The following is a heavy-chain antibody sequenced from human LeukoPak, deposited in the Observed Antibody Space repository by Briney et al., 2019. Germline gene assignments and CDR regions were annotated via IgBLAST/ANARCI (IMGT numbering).Heavy chain of an antibody. CDR1: GGSISSGGYY. V-gene: IGHV4-30-2*02. Sequence: PSETLSLTCTVSGGSISSGGYYWSWIRQPPGKGLEWIGYIYHSGSTYYNPSLKSRVTISVDRSKNQFSLKLSSVTAADTAVYYCARSGCSSTSCSFYYYMDVWGKGTTVTVSS. CDR2: IYHSGST. CDR3: ARSGCSSTSCSFYYYMDV. D-gene: IGHD2-2*01. J-gene: IGHJ6*03.